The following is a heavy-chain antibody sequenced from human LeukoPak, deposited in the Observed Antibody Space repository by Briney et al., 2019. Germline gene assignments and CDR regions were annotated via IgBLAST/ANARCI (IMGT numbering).Heavy chain of an antibody. J-gene: IGHJ4*02. D-gene: IGHD6-13*01. Sequence: SETLSLTCTVSGGSVSSGSYYWSWIRQPPGKGLEWIGYIYYSGSTNYNPSLKSRVTISVDTSKNQFSLKLSSVTAADTAVHYCARDRVAAAGSFDYWGQGTLVTVSS. CDR2: IYYSGST. CDR1: GGSVSSGSYY. CDR3: ARDRVAAAGSFDY. V-gene: IGHV4-61*01.